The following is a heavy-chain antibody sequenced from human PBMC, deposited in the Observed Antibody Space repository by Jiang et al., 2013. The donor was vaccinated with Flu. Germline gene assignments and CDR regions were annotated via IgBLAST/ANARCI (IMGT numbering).Heavy chain of an antibody. CDR1: GFPFSNYD. D-gene: IGHD6-19*01. CDR2: ISYDGGEK. J-gene: IGHJ4*02. V-gene: IGHV3-30*03. CDR3: RAVADSYYLDY. Sequence: VVQPGRSLRLSCAASGFPFSNYDMHWVRQAPGKGLEWVATISYDGGEKFYADSVKGRLTISRDNSKNTLFLQMNTLRPEDTSVYYCRAVADSYYLDYWGQGSLVTVSS.